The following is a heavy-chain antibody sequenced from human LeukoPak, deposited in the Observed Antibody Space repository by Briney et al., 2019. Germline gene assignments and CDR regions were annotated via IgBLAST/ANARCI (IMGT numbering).Heavy chain of an antibody. V-gene: IGHV4-34*01. CDR1: GGSFSGYY. Sequence: PSETLSLTCAVYGGSFSGYYWSWIRQPPGKGLEWIGEINHSGSTNYNPSLKSRVTISVDTSKNQFSLKLSSVTAADTAVYYCARTSMVRGVTITALDYWGQGTLVTVSS. CDR2: INHSGST. CDR3: ARTSMVRGVTITALDY. D-gene: IGHD3-10*01. J-gene: IGHJ4*02.